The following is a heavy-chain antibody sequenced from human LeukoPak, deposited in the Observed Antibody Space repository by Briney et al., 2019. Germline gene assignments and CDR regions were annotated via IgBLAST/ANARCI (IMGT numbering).Heavy chain of an antibody. D-gene: IGHD3-22*01. J-gene: IGHJ4*02. V-gene: IGHV4-39*01. CDR1: GGSISSTTYY. CDR2: TYYSGST. CDR3: AGGSDSSGYYYDY. Sequence: SETLSLTCTVAGGSISSTTYYWGWIRQPPGKGLEWIGSTYYSGSTYYNSSLKSRVTISVDTSKNQFSLKLTSVTAADTAVYYCAGGSDSSGYYYDYWGQGTLVTVSS.